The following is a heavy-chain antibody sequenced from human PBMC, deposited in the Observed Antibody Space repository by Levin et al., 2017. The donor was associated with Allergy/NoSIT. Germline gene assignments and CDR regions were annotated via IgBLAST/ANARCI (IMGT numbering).Heavy chain of an antibody. D-gene: IGHD4-17*01. J-gene: IGHJ4*02. CDR3: ARLSSNGDYVDFDY. Sequence: SGPTLVKPTQTLTLTCTFSGFSLSTSGMCVSWIRQPPGKALEWLARIDWDDDKYYSTSLKTRLTISKDTSKNQVVLTMTNMDPVDTATYYCARLSSNGDYVDFDYWGQGTLVTVSS. V-gene: IGHV2-70*11. CDR2: IDWDDDK. CDR1: GFSLSTSGMC.